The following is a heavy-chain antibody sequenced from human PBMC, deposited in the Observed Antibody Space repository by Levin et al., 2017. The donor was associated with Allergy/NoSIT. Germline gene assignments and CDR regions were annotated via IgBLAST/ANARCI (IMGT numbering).Heavy chain of an antibody. CDR3: AKDFFVQAWFDP. CDR2: ISGSGGST. D-gene: IGHD2/OR15-2a*01. Sequence: GESLKISCAASGFTFSSYAMSWVRQAPGKGLEWVSAISGSGGSTYYADSVKGRFTISRDNSKNTLYLQMNSLRAEDTAVYYCAKDFFVQAWFDPWGQGTLVTVSS. V-gene: IGHV3-23*01. CDR1: GFTFSSYA. J-gene: IGHJ5*02.